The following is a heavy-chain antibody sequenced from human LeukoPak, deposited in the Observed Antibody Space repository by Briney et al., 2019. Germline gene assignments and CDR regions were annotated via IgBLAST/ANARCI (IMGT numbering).Heavy chain of an antibody. CDR3: ARPGLRDAFDI. CDR1: GGSISSYY. CDR2: IYYSGST. V-gene: IGHV4-59*08. Sequence: PSETLSLTCTVSGGSISSYYWSWIRQPPGKGLEWIGYIYYSGSTSYNPSLKSRVTISVDTSKNQFSLKLSSVTAADTAVYYCARPGLRDAFDIWGQGTMVTVSS. J-gene: IGHJ3*02. D-gene: IGHD5-12*01.